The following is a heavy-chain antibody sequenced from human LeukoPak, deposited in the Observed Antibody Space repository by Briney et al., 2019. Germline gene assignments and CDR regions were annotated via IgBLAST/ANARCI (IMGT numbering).Heavy chain of an antibody. Sequence: GGSLRLSCAASGFTFSSYAMHWVRQAPGKGLEWVAVISYDGSNKYYADSVKGRFTISRDNSKNTLYLQMNSLRAEDTAVYYCARDMSSRITIFPIPTAGNYYMDVWGKGTTVTVSS. CDR1: GFTFSSYA. CDR2: ISYDGSNK. V-gene: IGHV3-30-3*01. D-gene: IGHD3-3*01. CDR3: ARDMSSRITIFPIPTAGNYYMDV. J-gene: IGHJ6*03.